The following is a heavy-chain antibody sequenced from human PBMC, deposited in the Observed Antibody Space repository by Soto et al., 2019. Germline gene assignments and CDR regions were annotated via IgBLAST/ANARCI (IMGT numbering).Heavy chain of an antibody. D-gene: IGHD1-1*01. V-gene: IGHV3-23*01. CDR1: GFTFSAHA. CDR2: VSGDGST. Sequence: EVQLLESGGGLTQPGGSLRLSCAASGFTFSAHAMTWVRQAPGKGLEWVSGVSGDGSTYYTNSVKGRFIISRDTSKYPLYLHLNRLRVEDTALYYCATDLQGVVPDAFDIWGQGTMVTVSS. CDR3: ATDLQGVVPDAFDI. J-gene: IGHJ3*02.